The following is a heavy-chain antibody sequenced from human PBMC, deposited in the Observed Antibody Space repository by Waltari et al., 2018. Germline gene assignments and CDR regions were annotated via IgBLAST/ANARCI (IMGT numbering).Heavy chain of an antibody. CDR3: ARTSGAAAGKFDY. Sequence: QVQLQESGQGLVKPSETLSLTCTVSGTSISNYYWTWIRQPPGKGLEWIGYISDSGSTSYNPSLKSRVTISGDTSKIHFSLKLSSVTAADTAVYYCARTSGAAAGKFDYWGQGTLVTVSS. CDR1: GTSISNYY. CDR2: ISDSGST. D-gene: IGHD6-13*01. J-gene: IGHJ4*02. V-gene: IGHV4-59*01.